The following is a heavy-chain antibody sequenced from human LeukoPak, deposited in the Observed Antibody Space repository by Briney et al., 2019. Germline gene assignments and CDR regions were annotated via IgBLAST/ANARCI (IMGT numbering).Heavy chain of an antibody. D-gene: IGHD3-9*01. J-gene: IGHJ4*02. CDR1: GFTFSSYG. V-gene: IGHV3-30*02. CDR2: IRYDGSNK. Sequence: GGSLRLSCAASGFTFSSYGMHWVRQAPGKGLEWVAFIRYDGSNKYYADSVKGRFTISRDNSKNTLYLQMNSLRAEDTAVYYCARGHDILTDFDYWGQGTLVTVSS. CDR3: ARGHDILTDFDY.